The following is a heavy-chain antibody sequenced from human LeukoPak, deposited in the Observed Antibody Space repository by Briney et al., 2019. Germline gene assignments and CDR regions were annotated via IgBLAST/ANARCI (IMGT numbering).Heavy chain of an antibody. Sequence: PSETLSLTCTVSGDSISSYYWSWIRQPPGKGLEWIGYIYTSGGTNYNPSLKGRVTISIDTSKNQFSLKLSSVTAADSAVYNCARLTRLSTSPDRYYLDYWGQGTLVTVSS. J-gene: IGHJ4*02. V-gene: IGHV4-4*09. CDR1: GDSISSYY. D-gene: IGHD6-6*01. CDR3: ARLTRLSTSPDRYYLDY. CDR2: IYTSGGT.